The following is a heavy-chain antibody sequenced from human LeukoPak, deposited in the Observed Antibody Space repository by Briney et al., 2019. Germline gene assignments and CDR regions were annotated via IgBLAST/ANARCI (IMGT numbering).Heavy chain of an antibody. D-gene: IGHD3-10*01. CDR1: GGSFSGYY. CDR2: IYYSGST. CDR3: ARGSRGVRGVFDY. Sequence: PSETLSLTCAVYGGSFSGYYWSWIRQPPGKGLEWIGSIYYSGSTYYNPSLKSRVTISVDTSKNQFSLKLSSVTAADTAVYYCARGSRGVRGVFDYWGQGTLVTVSS. V-gene: IGHV4-34*01. J-gene: IGHJ4*02.